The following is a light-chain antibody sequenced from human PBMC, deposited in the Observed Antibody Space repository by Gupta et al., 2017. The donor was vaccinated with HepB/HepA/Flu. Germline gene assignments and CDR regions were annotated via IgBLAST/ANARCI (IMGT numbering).Light chain of an antibody. Sequence: EIVMTQSPGTLSMSPGERATLSCWASQNVYNNLAWYQQKPGQAPRLLIYGASTRATGIPARFSGSGSGTEFTLTITSLQSEEFAVYCCHQDKNCPGTFGQGTKVEIK. CDR2: GAS. CDR1: QNVYNN. CDR3: HQDKNCPGT. V-gene: IGKV3-15*01. J-gene: IGKJ1*01.